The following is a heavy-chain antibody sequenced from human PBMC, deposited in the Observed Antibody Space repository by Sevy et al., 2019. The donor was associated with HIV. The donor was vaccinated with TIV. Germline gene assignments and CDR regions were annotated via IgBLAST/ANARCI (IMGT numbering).Heavy chain of an antibody. CDR2: IIPIFGTA. CDR1: GGTFSSYA. V-gene: IGHV1-69*13. Sequence: ASVKVSCKASGGTFSSYAISWVRQAPGQGLEWMGGIIPIFGTANYAQKFQGRVTITADESTSTAYMELSSLRSEDTAVYYCARDPDGSGYLRLDYWGQGTLVTVSS. CDR3: ARDPDGSGYLRLDY. D-gene: IGHD3-22*01. J-gene: IGHJ4*02.